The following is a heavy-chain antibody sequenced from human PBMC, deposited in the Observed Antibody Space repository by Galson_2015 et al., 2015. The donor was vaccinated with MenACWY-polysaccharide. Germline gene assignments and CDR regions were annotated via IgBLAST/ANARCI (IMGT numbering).Heavy chain of an antibody. CDR3: ATHLDCAFDY. CDR2: INPDGSGK. Sequence: SLRLSCAASGFTFSRYWMTWVRQAPGKRPEWVANINPDGSGKYYVDSMKGRFTISRDNVKNTLHLQVDSLRGEDTAAYYCATHLDCAFDYWGQGPLVTVSS. J-gene: IGHJ4*02. D-gene: IGHD2-21*02. CDR1: GFTFSRYW. V-gene: IGHV3-7*01.